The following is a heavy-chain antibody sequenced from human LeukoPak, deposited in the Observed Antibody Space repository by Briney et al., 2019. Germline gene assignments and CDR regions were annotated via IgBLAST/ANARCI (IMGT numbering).Heavy chain of an antibody. Sequence: PGGSLRLSCAASGFTFTSYSMSWVRQAPGKGLEWVSYISSSSSTIYYADSVKGRFTISRDNAKNSLYLQMNSLRAEDTAVYYCAREIVVPAALGNYYYYYGMDVWGQGTTVTVSS. CDR3: AREIVVPAALGNYYYYYGMDV. CDR2: ISSSSSTI. V-gene: IGHV3-48*01. D-gene: IGHD2-2*01. CDR1: GFTFTSYS. J-gene: IGHJ6*02.